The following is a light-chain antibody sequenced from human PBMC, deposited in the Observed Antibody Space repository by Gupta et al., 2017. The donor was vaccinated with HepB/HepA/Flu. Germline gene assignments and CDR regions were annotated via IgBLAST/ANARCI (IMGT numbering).Light chain of an antibody. CDR2: GAS. V-gene: IGKV3-15*01. J-gene: IGKJ2*03. CDR3: QQYNNWPPAYS. Sequence: DIVMTQSPATLSVSPGERATLSCRASQSISSNLAWYQQKPGQAPSLLIYGASTRAIGIPARFSGSGSGTEFTLTISSLQSEDFAVYYCQQYNNWPPAYSFGQGTKLEIK. CDR1: QSISSN.